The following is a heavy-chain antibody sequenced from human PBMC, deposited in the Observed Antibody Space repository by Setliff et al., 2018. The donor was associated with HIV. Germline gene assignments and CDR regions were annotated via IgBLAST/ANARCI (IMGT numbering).Heavy chain of an antibody. V-gene: IGHV3-53*01. CDR1: GFTLTSNH. Sequence: GSLRLSCEASGFTLTSNHMTWVRQAPGKGLEWVSFIYSDGRTYYADSVKGLFTISRDNSKNMMHLQMNGLRPEDTAVYYCAKGVKWLDPWGQGTLVTVSS. D-gene: IGHD3-16*01. J-gene: IGHJ5*02. CDR3: AKGVKWLDP. CDR2: IYSDGRT.